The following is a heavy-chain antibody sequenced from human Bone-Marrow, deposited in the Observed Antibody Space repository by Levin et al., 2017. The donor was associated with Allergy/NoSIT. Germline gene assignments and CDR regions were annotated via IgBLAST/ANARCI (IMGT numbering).Heavy chain of an antibody. CDR3: ARGPFEDIAGGPGARAHYYGMDV. D-gene: IGHD2-2*01. CDR2: IIPMFGTA. V-gene: IGHV1-69*06. J-gene: IGHJ6*02. CDR1: GGTFSSYG. Sequence: KISCKASGGTFSSYGISWVRQAPGQGLEWMAGIIPMFGTANYAQKFQGRLTITADKSTSTSSMELSRLRSEDTAVYYCARGPFEDIAGGPGARAHYYGMDVWGQGTTVTVSS.